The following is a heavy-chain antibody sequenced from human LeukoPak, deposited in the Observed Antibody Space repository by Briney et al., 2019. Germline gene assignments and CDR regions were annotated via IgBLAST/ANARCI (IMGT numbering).Heavy chain of an antibody. CDR3: ARGQYYKILTGSFQY. CDR1: GYTFTGYY. Sequence: ASVKVSCKGSGYTFTGYYLHWVRQAPGQGLESLGWINPDSGDTNFAQDFQGRVSMTRDTSISTAYLELSRLTSDDTAYYYCARGQYYKILTGSFQYWGQGTLVTVSS. J-gene: IGHJ4*02. D-gene: IGHD3-9*01. CDR2: INPDSGDT. V-gene: IGHV1-2*02.